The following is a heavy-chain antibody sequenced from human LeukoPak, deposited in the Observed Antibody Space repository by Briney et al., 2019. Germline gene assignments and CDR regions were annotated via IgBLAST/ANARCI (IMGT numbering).Heavy chain of an antibody. CDR1: GYTFTGYY. CDR2: INSNSGDT. V-gene: IGHV1-2*02. CDR3: ARSVREVIDSSRAPFDY. D-gene: IGHD3-10*01. Sequence: ASVTVSCKASGYTFTGYYIHWLRQAPGQGLEWMGWINSNSGDTNYAQKFQGRVTMTRDTSISTAYMELSSLRSDDTAVYYCARSVREVIDSSRAPFDYWGQGTLVTVSS. J-gene: IGHJ4*02.